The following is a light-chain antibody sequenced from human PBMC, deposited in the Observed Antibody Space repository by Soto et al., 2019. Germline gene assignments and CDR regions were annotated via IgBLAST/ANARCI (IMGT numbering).Light chain of an antibody. J-gene: IGKJ5*01. CDR3: QQRTDWPPAVT. CDR1: QSVSIY. Sequence: IVLTRSPATLSLSPGERATLSCRASQSVSIYLAWYQHKPGQAPRLLIYDASNRATGIPARFSGSGSGTDFTLTISSLEPEDFAVYYCQQRTDWPPAVTFGQGTRLEIK. V-gene: IGKV3-11*01. CDR2: DAS.